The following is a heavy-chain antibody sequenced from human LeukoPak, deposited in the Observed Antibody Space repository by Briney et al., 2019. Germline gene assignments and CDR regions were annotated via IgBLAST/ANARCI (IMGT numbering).Heavy chain of an antibody. CDR3: ARVYPEVAFDI. CDR1: GYTFTSYA. V-gene: IGHV7-4-1*02. CDR2: INTNTRNP. D-gene: IGHD2-8*01. J-gene: IGHJ3*02. Sequence: VASVKVSCKASGYTFTSYAMNWVRQAPGQGLEWMGWINTNTRNPTYAQGFTGRFVFSLDTSVSTAYLQISSLKAEDTAVYYCARVYPEVAFDIWGQGTMVTVSS.